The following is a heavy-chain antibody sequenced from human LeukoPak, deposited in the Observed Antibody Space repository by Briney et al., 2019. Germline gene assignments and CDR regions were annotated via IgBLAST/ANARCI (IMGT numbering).Heavy chain of an antibody. J-gene: IGHJ4*02. D-gene: IGHD6-13*01. CDR3: ARESDKWQQLVSY. V-gene: IGHV3-30-3*01. Sequence: GGSLRLSCAASGFTFSSYAMHWVRQAPGKGLERVAVISYDGSNKYYADSVKGRFTISRDNSKNTLYLQMNSLRAEDTAVYYCARESDKWQQLVSYWGQGTLVTVSS. CDR2: ISYDGSNK. CDR1: GFTFSSYA.